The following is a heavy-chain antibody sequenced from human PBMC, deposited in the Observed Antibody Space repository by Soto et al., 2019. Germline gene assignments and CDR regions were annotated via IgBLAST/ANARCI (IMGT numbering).Heavy chain of an antibody. D-gene: IGHD3-3*01. CDR1: GGSFSGYY. J-gene: IGHJ5*02. CDR3: ARQRWSTSTEYKRCHWLDP. CDR2: INDSGST. V-gene: IGHV4-34*01. Sequence: PSETLSLTCAVYGGSFSGYYWNWIRQPPGKGLEWIGEINDSGSTNYNPSLRSRVTISVDTSKNQFSLKLSSVTAADTAVYYCARQRWSTSTEYKRCHWLDPWGQGTLVTVSS.